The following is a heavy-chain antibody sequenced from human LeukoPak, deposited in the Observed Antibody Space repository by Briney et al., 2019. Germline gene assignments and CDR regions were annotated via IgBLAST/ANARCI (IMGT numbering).Heavy chain of an antibody. CDR2: IYTSGST. V-gene: IGHV4-4*09. D-gene: IGHD5-12*01. Sequence: SQTLSLTCTVSGGSIRSYYWSWVRQPPGKGLEWIGYIYTSGSTNYNPSLKSRLTISVDTSKNQFSLKLNSVTAADTAVYYCASLPRYDNGSAWGQGTLVTVSS. J-gene: IGHJ5*02. CDR3: ASLPRYDNGSA. CDR1: GGSIRSYY.